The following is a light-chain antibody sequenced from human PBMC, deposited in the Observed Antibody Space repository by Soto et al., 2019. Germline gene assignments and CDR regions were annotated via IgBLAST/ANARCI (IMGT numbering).Light chain of an antibody. Sequence: DIQMTQSPPSLSASVGDRVTITCQASQSITTFLNWYKQTPGEAPQLLIFAASSLQTGVSSRFSGSGSGTEFTLTISSLLREDYATYFCQQSSTTPYTFGPGTKLQVK. CDR2: AAS. CDR1: QSITTF. V-gene: IGKV1-39*01. J-gene: IGKJ2*01. CDR3: QQSSTTPYT.